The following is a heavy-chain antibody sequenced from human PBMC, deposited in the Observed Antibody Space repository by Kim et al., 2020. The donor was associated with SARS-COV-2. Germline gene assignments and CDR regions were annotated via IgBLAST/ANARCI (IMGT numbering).Heavy chain of an antibody. Sequence: ASVKVSCKASGYTFTSYAMNWVRQAPGQGLEWMGWINTNTGNPTYAQGFTGRFVFSLDTSVSTAYLQISSLKAEDTAVYYCARAHYDYVWGSYRSLSAEFDYWGQGTLVTVSS. V-gene: IGHV7-4-1*02. J-gene: IGHJ4*02. CDR3: ARAHYDYVWGSYRSLSAEFDY. CDR1: GYTFTSYA. CDR2: INTNTGNP. D-gene: IGHD3-16*02.